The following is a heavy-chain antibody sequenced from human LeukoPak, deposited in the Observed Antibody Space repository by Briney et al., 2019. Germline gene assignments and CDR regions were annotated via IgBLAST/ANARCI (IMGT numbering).Heavy chain of an antibody. CDR2: MYPGNSDT. CDR1: GYSFTNYS. CDR3: ARLPSSSSFRSDY. J-gene: IGHJ4*02. Sequence: GEPRQTSCKSSGYSFTNYSSGGSRQMPGKGLEWMGIMYPGNSDTRYSPSFQGQVTISADQSISTAYLQWSSLKASDTAIYYCARLPSSSSFRSDYWGQGTLVTVSS. V-gene: IGHV5-51*01. D-gene: IGHD6-6*01.